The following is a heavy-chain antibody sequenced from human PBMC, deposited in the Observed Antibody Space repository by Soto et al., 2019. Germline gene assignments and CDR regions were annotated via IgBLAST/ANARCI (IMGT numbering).Heavy chain of an antibody. Sequence: SETLSLTCAVYGGSFSGYYWSWIRQPPGKGLEWIGEINHSGSTNYNPSLKSRVTISVDTSKNQFSLKLSSVTAADTAVYYCARGVEVYYYYYMDVWGKGTTVTVSS. CDR3: ARGVEVYYYYYMDV. D-gene: IGHD2-15*01. CDR2: INHSGST. J-gene: IGHJ6*03. CDR1: GGSFSGYY. V-gene: IGHV4-34*01.